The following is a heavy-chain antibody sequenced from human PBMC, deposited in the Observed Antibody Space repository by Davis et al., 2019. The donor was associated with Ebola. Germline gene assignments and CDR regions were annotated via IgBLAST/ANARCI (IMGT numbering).Heavy chain of an antibody. CDR3: ANSAYYYDSSGSPFDY. Sequence: GGSLRLSCAGSGFTFNFYVMSWVRQAPGKGLEWVSAISGSGGSTYYADSVKGRFTISRDNSKNTLYLQMNSLRAEDTAVYYCANSAYYYDSSGSPFDYWGQGTLVTVSS. CDR2: ISGSGGST. D-gene: IGHD3-22*01. V-gene: IGHV3-23*01. J-gene: IGHJ4*02. CDR1: GFTFNFYV.